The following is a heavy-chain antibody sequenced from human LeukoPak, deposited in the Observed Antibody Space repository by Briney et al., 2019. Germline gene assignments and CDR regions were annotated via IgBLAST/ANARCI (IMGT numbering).Heavy chain of an antibody. V-gene: IGHV5-10-1*01. CDR1: GYSFSSYW. J-gene: IGHJ4*02. D-gene: IGHD6-13*01. CDR3: ARLWHSSTYFDY. CDR2: IDPSDSYT. Sequence: GESLKISCKGSGYSFSSYWISWVRQMPGKGLEWMGRIDPSDSYTNYSPSFQGHVTISADKSISTAYLQWSSLKASDTAMYYCARLWHSSTYFDYWGQGTLVTVS.